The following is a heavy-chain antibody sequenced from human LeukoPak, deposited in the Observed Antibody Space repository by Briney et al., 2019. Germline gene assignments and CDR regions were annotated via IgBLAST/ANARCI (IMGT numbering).Heavy chain of an antibody. CDR1: GYTFTSYA. CDR3: AREFPPTELELRGISYYMDV. D-gene: IGHD1-7*01. J-gene: IGHJ6*03. CDR2: IIPIFGTA. V-gene: IGHV1-69*13. Sequence: SVKVSCKASGYTFTSYAISWVRQAPGQGLEWMGGIIPIFGTANYAQKFQGRVTITVDESTSTAYMELSSLRSEDTAVYYCAREFPPTELELRGISYYMDVWGKGTTVTVSS.